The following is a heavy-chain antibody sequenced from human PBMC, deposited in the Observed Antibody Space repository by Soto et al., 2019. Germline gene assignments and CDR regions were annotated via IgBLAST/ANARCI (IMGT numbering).Heavy chain of an antibody. CDR1: CASISSDAYH. V-gene: IGHV4-31*11. CDR2: ISSSRRT. J-gene: IGHJ4*02. Sequence: QVYLQESGPRLVRPSQTLSLTCDVSCASISSDAYHWSWIRQHPGKGLEWIGFISSSRRTYYNPSLKSRITISADTSRKQFALRLTSVTAADTAVYYCARYRFSATWSKFDYWGQGTLVTVSS. D-gene: IGHD3-16*02. CDR3: ARYRFSATWSKFDY.